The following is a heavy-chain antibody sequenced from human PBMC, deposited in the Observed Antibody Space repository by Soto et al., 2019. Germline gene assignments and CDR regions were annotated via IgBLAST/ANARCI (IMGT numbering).Heavy chain of an antibody. V-gene: IGHV3-13*01. J-gene: IGHJ4*02. Sequence: EVQLVESGGGLVQPGGSLRLSCAASRFTFRTYDMHWVRQATGKGLEWVSVIGTAGDTHYPGSVKGRFTISRENAKNSLYLQMNSLRAEDTAVYYCARVYDSSGYYLPSGYWGQGTLVTVSS. CDR3: ARVYDSSGYYLPSGY. CDR1: RFTFRTYD. CDR2: IGTAGDT. D-gene: IGHD3-22*01.